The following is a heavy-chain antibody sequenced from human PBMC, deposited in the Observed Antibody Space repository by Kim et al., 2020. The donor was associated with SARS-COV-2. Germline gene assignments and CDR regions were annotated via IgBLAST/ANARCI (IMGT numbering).Heavy chain of an antibody. CDR1: GGSISSYY. CDR3: ARVRGPYCSSTSCYTGMNVFDY. CDR2: IYYSGST. D-gene: IGHD2-2*02. V-gene: IGHV4-59*13. J-gene: IGHJ4*02. Sequence: SETLSLTCTVSGGSISSYYWSWIRQPPGKGLEWIGYIYYSGSTNYNPSLKSRVTISVDTSKNQFSLKLSSVTAADTAVYYCARVRGPYCSSTSCYTGMNVFDYWGQGTLVTVSS.